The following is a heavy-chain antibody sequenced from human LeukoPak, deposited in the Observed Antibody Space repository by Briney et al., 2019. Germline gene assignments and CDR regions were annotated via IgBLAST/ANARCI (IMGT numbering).Heavy chain of an antibody. J-gene: IGHJ4*02. V-gene: IGHV3-74*01. Sequence: GGSLRLSCAASGFTFSSYWMHWVRQTPGKGLVWVSRINSDGRSTNYADSVKGRFTISRDNAKNTLYLQMNSLRAEDTAVYYCARDLGSGGSCYRNWGQGTLVTVSS. CDR1: GFTFSSYW. CDR2: INSDGRST. CDR3: ARDLGSGGSCYRN. D-gene: IGHD2-15*01.